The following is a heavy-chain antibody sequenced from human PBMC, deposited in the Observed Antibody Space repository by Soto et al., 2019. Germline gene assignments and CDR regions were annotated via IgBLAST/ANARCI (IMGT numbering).Heavy chain of an antibody. Sequence: SETLSLTCTVSGGSISSYYWSWIRQPPGKGLEWIGYIYYSGSTNYNPSLKSRVTISVDTSKNQFSLKLSSVTAADTAVYYCAREDYGDYFDYWGQGTLVTVSS. J-gene: IGHJ4*02. CDR1: GGSISSYY. D-gene: IGHD3-16*01. CDR3: AREDYGDYFDY. CDR2: IYYSGST. V-gene: IGHV4-59*01.